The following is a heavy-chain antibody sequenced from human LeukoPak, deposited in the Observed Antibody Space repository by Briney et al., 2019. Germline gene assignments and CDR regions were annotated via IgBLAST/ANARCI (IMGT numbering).Heavy chain of an antibody. D-gene: IGHD2-2*01. J-gene: IGHJ6*03. CDR3: ARGAKIHHIVVVPAATRYYYYYYMDV. CDR2: ILPIFGTA. V-gene: IGHV1-69*13. Sequence: SVKVSCKASGGTFSSYAISWVRQAPGQGLEWMGGILPIFGTANYAQKFQGRVTITADESTSTAYMELSSLRSEDTAVYYCARGAKIHHIVVVPAATRYYYYYYMDVWGKGTTVTVSS. CDR1: GGTFSSYA.